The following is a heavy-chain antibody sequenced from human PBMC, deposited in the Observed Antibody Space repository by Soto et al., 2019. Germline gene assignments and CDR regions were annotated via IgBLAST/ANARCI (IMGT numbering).Heavy chain of an antibody. D-gene: IGHD2-2*01. CDR1: GFTFSSYA. Sequence: GGSLRLSCAASGFTFSSYAMHWVRQAPGKGLEWVAAISYDGSNKYYADSVKGRFTISRDNSKNTLYLQMNSLRAEDTTVYYCARGPSSLTRFDYWGQGTLVTVSS. CDR3: ARGPSSLTRFDY. CDR2: ISYDGSNK. J-gene: IGHJ4*02. V-gene: IGHV3-30-3*01.